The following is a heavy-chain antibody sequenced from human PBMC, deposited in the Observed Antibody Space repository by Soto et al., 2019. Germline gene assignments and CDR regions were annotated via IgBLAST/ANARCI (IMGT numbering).Heavy chain of an antibody. CDR2: INAGNGNT. Sequence: ASVKVSCKASGYTFTSYAMHWVRQAPGQRLEWMGWINAGNGNTKYSQKFQGRVTITRDTSASTAYMELSSLRSEDTAVYYCARALSYSSSWYTAAIDYWGQGTLVPVSS. D-gene: IGHD6-13*01. J-gene: IGHJ4*02. V-gene: IGHV1-3*01. CDR1: GYTFTSYA. CDR3: ARALSYSSSWYTAAIDY.